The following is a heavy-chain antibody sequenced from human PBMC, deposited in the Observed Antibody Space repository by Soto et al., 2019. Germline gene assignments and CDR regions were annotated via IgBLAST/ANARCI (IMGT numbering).Heavy chain of an antibody. CDR3: AIGGGVGVAGSAAFDM. J-gene: IGHJ3*02. V-gene: IGHV1-2*02. CDR2: INPATGAA. CDR1: GYPVTAYY. Sequence: QLHLVQSVAVMKKPGASVTVSCSASGYPVTAYYMHWVRQAPGRRLEWMGGINPATGAAKYTQTFQGRVTVSMDPSQSQVFMELSGLTSEDPAVFYCAIGGGVGVAGSAAFDMWGQGTLVTVSS. D-gene: IGHD3-3*01.